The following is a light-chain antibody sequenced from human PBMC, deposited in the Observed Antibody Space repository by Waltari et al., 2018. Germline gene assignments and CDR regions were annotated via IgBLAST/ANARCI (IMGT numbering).Light chain of an antibody. Sequence: DIVMTQSPDSLAVSLGERATINCRSRQTVLYISNNKNNLAWYQQKPGQPPKLLIYWASTRESGVPDRFSGSGSGTDFTLTISSLQAEDVAVCYCQQYYSSPWTFGQGTKVEIK. CDR3: QQYYSSPWT. CDR2: WAS. CDR1: QTVLYISNNKNN. V-gene: IGKV4-1*01. J-gene: IGKJ1*01.